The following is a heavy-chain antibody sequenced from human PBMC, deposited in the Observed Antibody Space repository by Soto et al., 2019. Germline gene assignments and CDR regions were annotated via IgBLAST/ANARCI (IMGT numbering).Heavy chain of an antibody. CDR1: GGSISNSSSS. CDR3: ARTYVTDVVVVPASKDYMDV. V-gene: IGHV4-39*01. CDR2: ISYSGST. Sequence: SSETLSVTYTVSGGSISNSSSSWGWIRQPPGKGLEWLGIISYSGSTYYSPSLKSRVTISVDASKNLFSLKLSSVTAADTAVYYCARTYVTDVVVVPASKDYMDVWGKGTTVTVSS. D-gene: IGHD2-2*01. J-gene: IGHJ6*03.